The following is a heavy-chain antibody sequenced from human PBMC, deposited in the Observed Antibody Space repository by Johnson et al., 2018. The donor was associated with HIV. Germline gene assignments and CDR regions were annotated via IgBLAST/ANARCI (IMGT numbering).Heavy chain of an antibody. D-gene: IGHD6-13*01. CDR1: GFSFSNHA. V-gene: IGHV3-30*03. CDR3: ARERYSSPGGHAFDI. CDR2: ISSDGSDK. J-gene: IGHJ3*02. Sequence: QVQLVESGGGVVQPGRSLRLSCAASGFSFSNHAMDWVRQAPGKGLEWVAVISSDGSDKIYAESVKGRFTISRDNAKNSLYLQMNSLRAEDTALYYCARERYSSPGGHAFDIWGQGTMVTVSS.